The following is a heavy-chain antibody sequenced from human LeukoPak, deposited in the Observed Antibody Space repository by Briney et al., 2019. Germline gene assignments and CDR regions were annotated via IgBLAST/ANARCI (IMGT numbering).Heavy chain of an antibody. CDR2: INSDGSST. V-gene: IGHV3-74*01. CDR3: ARMYFDSLRAFDI. CDR1: GFTYSSYE. J-gene: IGHJ3*02. D-gene: IGHD3-9*01. Sequence: GGSLRLSCAASGFTYSSYEMNWVRQAPGKGLVWVSRINSDGSSTSYADSVKGRFTISRDNAKNTLYLQMNSLRAEDTAVYYCARMYFDSLRAFDIWGQGTMVTVSS.